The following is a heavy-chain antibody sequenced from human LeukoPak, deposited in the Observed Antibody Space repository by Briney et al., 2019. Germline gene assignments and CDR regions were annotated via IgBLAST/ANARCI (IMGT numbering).Heavy chain of an antibody. J-gene: IGHJ6*03. CDR1: GGSISSSSYY. Sequence: SETLSLTCTVSGGSISSSSYYWGWIRQPPGKGLEWIGSIYYSGSTYYNPSLKSRVTISVDTSKNQFSLKLSSVTAADTAVYYCARDWRYYYYYYMDVWGKGTTVTVSS. CDR3: ARDWRYYYYYYMDV. D-gene: IGHD3-3*01. CDR2: IYYSGST. V-gene: IGHV4-39*07.